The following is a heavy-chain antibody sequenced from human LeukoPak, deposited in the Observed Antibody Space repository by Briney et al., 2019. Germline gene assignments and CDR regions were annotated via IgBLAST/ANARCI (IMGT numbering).Heavy chain of an antibody. J-gene: IGHJ4*02. CDR2: KNPNIGNT. CDR1: GYTFTSYD. Sequence: ASVKVSCKASGYTFTSYDINWVRQATGQGLEWMGWKNPNIGNTGYAQKFQGRVTMTRNTSISTAYMELSSLRSEDTAVYYCARGVRPLVVPAAIGRPYYFDYWGQGTLVTVSS. D-gene: IGHD2-2*01. CDR3: ARGVRPLVVPAAIGRPYYFDY. V-gene: IGHV1-8*01.